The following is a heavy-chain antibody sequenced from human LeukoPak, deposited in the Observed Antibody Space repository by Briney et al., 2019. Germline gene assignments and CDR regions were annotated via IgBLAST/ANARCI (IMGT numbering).Heavy chain of an antibody. D-gene: IGHD3-9*01. CDR2: MFYSGNT. Sequence: PAETLSLTCTVSGGSIRSFYWSWIRQPPGKGLEWIAYMFYSGNTYYNPSLKSRVTMSVDTSNNQFSLRLSSVTAADTAVYYCARAPNYDVLTGYYRPYYFDYWGQGTLVTVSS. J-gene: IGHJ4*02. CDR1: GGSIRSFY. V-gene: IGHV4-59*08. CDR3: ARAPNYDVLTGYYRPYYFDY.